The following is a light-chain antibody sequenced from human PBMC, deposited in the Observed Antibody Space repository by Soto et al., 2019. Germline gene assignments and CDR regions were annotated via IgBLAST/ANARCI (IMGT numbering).Light chain of an antibody. CDR3: TSYAGTYSFFYV. CDR1: NSEVGAYNY. J-gene: IGLJ1*01. Sequence: QSALTQPPSASGSPGQSVTISCTGTNSEVGAYNYVSWYQQLPGKAPKLIIYEVSKRPSGVPDRFSGSKSGNTASLTVSGLQAEDEADYYCTSYAGTYSFFYVFGTGTKVTVL. V-gene: IGLV2-8*01. CDR2: EVS.